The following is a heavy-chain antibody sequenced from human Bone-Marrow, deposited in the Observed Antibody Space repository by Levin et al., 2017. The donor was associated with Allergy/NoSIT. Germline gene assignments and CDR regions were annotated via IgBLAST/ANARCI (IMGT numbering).Heavy chain of an antibody. CDR3: ARDIGHCSTGTCYSESHFDY. J-gene: IGHJ4*02. Sequence: GESLKISCVGSGFTFTTYGIHWVRQAPVKGLEWVALIWNDGSKQYYADSVVGRFTISRDKSKNTVYLQMNSLRDEDTGVYYCARDIGHCSTGTCYSESHFDYWGQGTQVIVSS. D-gene: IGHD2-15*01. CDR2: IWNDGSKQ. CDR1: GFTFTTYG. V-gene: IGHV3-33*01.